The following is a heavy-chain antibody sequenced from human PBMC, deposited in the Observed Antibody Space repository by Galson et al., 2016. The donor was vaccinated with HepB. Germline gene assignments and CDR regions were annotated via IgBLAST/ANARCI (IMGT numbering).Heavy chain of an antibody. J-gene: IGHJ4*02. CDR2: INQDGSQK. D-gene: IGHD4/OR15-4a*01. CDR1: GFTFSNFW. Sequence: SLRLSCATSGFTFSNFWMKWVRQAPGKGLEWVANINQDGSQKYYVDSVKGRFTVSRDNAKNSLYLQMNSLRAEDAAVYYCAGGLGWLTAYWGQGTPVTVSS. V-gene: IGHV3-7*03. CDR3: AGGLGWLTAY.